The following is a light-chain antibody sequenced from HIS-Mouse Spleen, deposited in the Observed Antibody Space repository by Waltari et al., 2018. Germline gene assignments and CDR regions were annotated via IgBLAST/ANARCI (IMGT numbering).Light chain of an antibody. J-gene: IGLJ2*01. CDR1: ALPKKY. V-gene: IGLV3-10*01. CDR3: YSTDSSGNHRV. Sequence: SYELTQPPSVSVSPGQTARITCSGDALPKKYAYWYQQKSGQAPVLVIYEGSKRPSGMPGRFSGSSSGTMATVTISGAQVEDEADYYCYSTDSSGNHRVFGGGTKLTVL. CDR2: EGS.